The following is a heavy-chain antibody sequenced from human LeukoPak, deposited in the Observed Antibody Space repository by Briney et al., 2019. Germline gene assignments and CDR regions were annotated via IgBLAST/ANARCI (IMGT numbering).Heavy chain of an antibody. CDR2: IYPGDSDT. CDR1: GYSFTSYW. J-gene: IGHJ4*02. D-gene: IGHD4-11*01. V-gene: IGHV5-51*01. Sequence: GASLKISCKGSGYSFTSYWIGWVRQMPGKGLEWMGIIYPGDSDTRYSPSLQGQVTISADKSISTAYLQWSSLKASDTAMYYCARHVGYEYSNYDYWGQGTLVTVSS. CDR3: ARHVGYEYSNYDY.